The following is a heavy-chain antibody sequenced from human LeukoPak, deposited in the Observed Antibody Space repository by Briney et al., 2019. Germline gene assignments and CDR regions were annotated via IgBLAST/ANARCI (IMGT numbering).Heavy chain of an antibody. D-gene: IGHD3-10*01. CDR2: INTNIGNP. V-gene: IGHV7-4-1*02. Sequence: ASVKVSCKASGYTFTSYAMNWVRQAPGQGPEWMGWINTNIGNPTYAQGFTGRFVFSLDTFVSTAYLQISSLKAEDTAVYYCARDSDGSVAYGMDVWGQGTTVTVSS. CDR3: ARDSDGSVAYGMDV. CDR1: GYTFTSYA. J-gene: IGHJ6*02.